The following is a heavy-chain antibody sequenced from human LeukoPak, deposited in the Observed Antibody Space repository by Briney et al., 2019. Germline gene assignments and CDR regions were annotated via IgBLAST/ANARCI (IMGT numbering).Heavy chain of an antibody. D-gene: IGHD6-13*01. Sequence: GGSLRLSCAASGFTFSSYSMNWVRQAPGKGLEWVSAISGSGGSTYYADSVKGRFTISRDNSKNTLYLQMNSLRAEDTAVYYCAKGYSSSWEWHFDYWGQGTLVTVSS. CDR3: AKGYSSSWEWHFDY. CDR1: GFTFSSYS. CDR2: ISGSGGST. J-gene: IGHJ4*02. V-gene: IGHV3-23*01.